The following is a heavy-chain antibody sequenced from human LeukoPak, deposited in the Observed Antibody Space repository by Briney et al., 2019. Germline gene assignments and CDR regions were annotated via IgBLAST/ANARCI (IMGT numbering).Heavy chain of an antibody. V-gene: IGHV3-66*01. J-gene: IGHJ1*01. Sequence: GGSLRLSCAASGFTVSNTYMNWVRQAPGKGLEWVSVIYPDGGTHYADSVKGRFTISRVSSKNTLYLQMDSLRVEDTAVHYCAMGHYRNSTGWGQGSLVTVSS. CDR3: AMGHYRNSTG. CDR2: IYPDGGT. CDR1: GFTVSNTY. D-gene: IGHD1/OR15-1a*01.